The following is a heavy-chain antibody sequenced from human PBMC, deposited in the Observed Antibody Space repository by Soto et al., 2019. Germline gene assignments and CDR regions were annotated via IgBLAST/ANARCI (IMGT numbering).Heavy chain of an antibody. CDR1: GFSFSNFA. CDR2: ISGSGDKT. V-gene: IGHV3-23*01. Sequence: GGSQRLFSAASGFSFSNFAMGWVRQAPGTGLEGVSSISGSGDKTYYLDSVKGRFTISRDNTKNTLYLHMNSLGAEDTAVYFCAKDYASTWYWYFDPCGQGTLGTVSS. D-gene: IGHD6-13*01. CDR3: AKDYASTWYWYFDP. J-gene: IGHJ5*02.